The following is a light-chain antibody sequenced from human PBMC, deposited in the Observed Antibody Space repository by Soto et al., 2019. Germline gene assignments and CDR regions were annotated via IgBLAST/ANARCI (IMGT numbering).Light chain of an antibody. CDR2: DAS. Sequence: EIVLTQSSATLSLSPGERATLSCRAIQSVSVYLAWYQQKPGQAPRLLIYDASNRATGIPARFSGSGSGTDFTLTIRGLEPEDFAVYYCQQRRNWLFGPGTKVDIK. CDR3: QQRRNWL. CDR1: QSVSVY. V-gene: IGKV3-11*01. J-gene: IGKJ3*01.